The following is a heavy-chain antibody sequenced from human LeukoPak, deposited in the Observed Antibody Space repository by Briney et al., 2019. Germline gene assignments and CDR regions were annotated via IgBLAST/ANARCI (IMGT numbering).Heavy chain of an antibody. CDR2: ISGSGGST. CDR1: GFTFSSYG. CDR3: AKGTVPVGAKRFDY. V-gene: IGHV3-23*01. D-gene: IGHD1-26*01. J-gene: IGHJ4*02. Sequence: GGSLRLSCAASGFTFSSYGMSWVRQAPGKGLEWVSAISGSGGSTYYADSVKGRFTISRDNSKNTLYLQMNSLRAEDTAVYYCAKGTVPVGAKRFDYWGQGTLVTVSS.